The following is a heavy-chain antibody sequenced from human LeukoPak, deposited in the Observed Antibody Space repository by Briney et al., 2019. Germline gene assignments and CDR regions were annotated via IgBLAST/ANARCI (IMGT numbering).Heavy chain of an antibody. CDR1: GFSVSNKY. CDR2: IYTGGVT. J-gene: IGHJ4*02. Sequence: GGSLRLSCAASGFSVSNKYMSWVRQAPGKGLEWVSVIYTGGVTYYADSVRGRFTISRDNPKNTVNLQMNSLRAEDTALYYCAGGQMFTSGGFDDWGQGTLVTVSS. CDR3: AGGQMFTSGGFDD. V-gene: IGHV3-53*01. D-gene: IGHD6-19*01.